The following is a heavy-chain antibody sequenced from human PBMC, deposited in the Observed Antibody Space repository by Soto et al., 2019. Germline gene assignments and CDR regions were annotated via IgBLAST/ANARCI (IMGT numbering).Heavy chain of an antibody. D-gene: IGHD6-6*01. CDR1: GYTFTSYG. V-gene: IGHV1-18*01. CDR2: LSAYNGNT. CDR3: ARKVLSDIAAFAFDP. J-gene: IGHJ5*02. Sequence: QVQLVQSGAEVKKPGASVKVSCKASGYTFTSYGISWVRQAPGQWLEWMGWLSAYNGNTNYAQKLQGRVTMTTDTSTSTAYMELRSLRSDDTAVYYCARKVLSDIAAFAFDPWGQGTLVTVSS.